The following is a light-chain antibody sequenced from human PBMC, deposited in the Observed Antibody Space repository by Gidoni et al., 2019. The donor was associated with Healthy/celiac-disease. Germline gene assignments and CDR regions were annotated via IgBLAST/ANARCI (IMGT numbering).Light chain of an antibody. J-gene: IGLJ1*01. CDR1: SSDVGGYNY. CDR2: DVS. Sequence: QSALTQPASVSGSPGQSLTISCTGTSSDVGGYNYVSWYQQHPGKAPKLMIYDVSDRPSGVSYRFSGSKSGNTASLTISGLQAEDEADYYCSSHASSRTYVFGTGTKVTVL. CDR3: SSHASSRTYV. V-gene: IGLV2-14*03.